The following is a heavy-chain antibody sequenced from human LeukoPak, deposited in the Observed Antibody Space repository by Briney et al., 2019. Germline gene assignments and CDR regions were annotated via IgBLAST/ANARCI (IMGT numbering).Heavy chain of an antibody. CDR2: INPKRGGI. CDR1: GYTFTDYF. J-gene: IGHJ2*01. V-gene: IGHV1-2*04. D-gene: IGHD3-16*01. Sequence: ASVKVSCKASGYTFTDYFLHWVRQAPGQGLEWMGRINPKRGGINYAQKFQGWVSLTWNTSISTAYMDLSSLSSDDTAIYYCARVWQGFFDLWGRGTLVTVSS. CDR3: ARVWQGFFDL.